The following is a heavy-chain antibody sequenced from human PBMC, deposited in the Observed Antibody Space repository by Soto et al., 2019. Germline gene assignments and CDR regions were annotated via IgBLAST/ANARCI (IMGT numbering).Heavy chain of an antibody. Sequence: SVKVSCKASGGTFSSYAISWVRQAPGPGLEWMGGIIPIFGTANYAQKFQGRVTITADESTSTAYMELSSLRSEDTAVYYCARSGRMATIMPDGMDVWGQGTTVTVSS. D-gene: IGHD5-12*01. J-gene: IGHJ6*02. CDR3: ARSGRMATIMPDGMDV. CDR1: GGTFSSYA. CDR2: IIPIFGTA. V-gene: IGHV1-69*13.